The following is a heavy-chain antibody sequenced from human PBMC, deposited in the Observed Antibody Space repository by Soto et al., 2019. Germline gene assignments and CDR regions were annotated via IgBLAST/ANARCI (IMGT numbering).Heavy chain of an antibody. Sequence: GGSLRLSCVASGFTFNNSAMSWVRQAPGKGLQWVSSISGTVGNTYYAESVKGRFTISRDTSKNTVYLQMNSLRAEDTAVYYCTTDPVTMIVVVPSSGWGQGTLVTVSS. CDR1: GFTFNNSA. D-gene: IGHD3-22*01. CDR3: TTDPVTMIVVVPSSG. CDR2: ISGTVGNT. J-gene: IGHJ4*02. V-gene: IGHV3-23*01.